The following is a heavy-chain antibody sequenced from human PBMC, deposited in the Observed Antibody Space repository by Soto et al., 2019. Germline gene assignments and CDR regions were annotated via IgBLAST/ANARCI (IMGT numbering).Heavy chain of an antibody. J-gene: IGHJ4*02. D-gene: IGHD1-1*01. Sequence: GGSLRLSCGASGFTFCSYGIHWVRQAPGRGLEWVAVISYDGSNKYYADSVKGRFTISRDNAKNTLSLQMNSLRAEDTAVYYCAKQEGVGYNYGHFHYWGQGTLVTVSS. CDR1: GFTFCSYG. V-gene: IGHV3-30*18. CDR3: AKQEGVGYNYGHFHY. CDR2: ISYDGSNK.